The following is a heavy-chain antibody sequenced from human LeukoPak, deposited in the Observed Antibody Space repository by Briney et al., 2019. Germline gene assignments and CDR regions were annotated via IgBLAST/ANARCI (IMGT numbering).Heavy chain of an antibody. CDR1: GGSISSGSYY. CDR2: IYTSGST. D-gene: IGHD4-17*01. J-gene: IGHJ4*02. V-gene: IGHV4-61*02. CDR3: ARDGGSYGDYEWVFDY. Sequence: SQTLSLTCTVSGGSISSGSYYWSWIRQPAGKGLEWIGRIYTSGSTNYNPSLKSRVTISVDTSKNQFSLKLSSVTAADTAVYYCARDGGSYGDYEWVFDYWGQGTLVTVSS.